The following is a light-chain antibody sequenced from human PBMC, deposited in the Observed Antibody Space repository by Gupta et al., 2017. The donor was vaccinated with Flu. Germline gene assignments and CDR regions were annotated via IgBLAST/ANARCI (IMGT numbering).Light chain of an antibody. V-gene: IGLV1-51*01. J-gene: IGLJ3*02. CDR2: DNN. CDR3: ETWDSSLSAVV. CDR1: SSNIGNNY. Sequence: QPVLTQPPSVSAAPGQKVTISCSGSSSNIGNNYVSWYQQLPGTAPKLLIYDNNKRPSGIPDRFSGSKSGTSATLGITGLQTGDEADYYCETWDSSLSAVVFGGGTKLTVL.